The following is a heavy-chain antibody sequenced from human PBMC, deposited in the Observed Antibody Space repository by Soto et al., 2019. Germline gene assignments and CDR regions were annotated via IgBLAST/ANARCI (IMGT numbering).Heavy chain of an antibody. CDR2: ISHTGSA. V-gene: IGHV4-34*01. J-gene: IGHJ6*02. CDR1: GASFAAYY. D-gene: IGHD3-22*01. Sequence: PSETLSLTCTVSGASFAAYYWAWVRQPPGKXLEWIGEISHTGSANYNPSLQSRVTISAVTSKSQFSLKLTSVTAADTAVYYCARGYYFDSSGFFYSQFYAMDVWGQGTTVTVSS. CDR3: ARGYYFDSSGFFYSQFYAMDV.